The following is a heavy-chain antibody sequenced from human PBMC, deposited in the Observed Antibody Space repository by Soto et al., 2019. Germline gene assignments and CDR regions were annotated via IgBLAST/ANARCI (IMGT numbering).Heavy chain of an antibody. CDR2: ISSSSTYI. V-gene: IGHV3-21*01. J-gene: IGHJ4*02. CDR1: GITFSSFT. CDR3: AAGDYGFDY. D-gene: IGHD4-17*01. Sequence: PGGSLRLSCAASGITFSSFTMNWVRQAPGKGLEWVSSISSSSTYIYYADSLKGRFTISRDNAKNSLYLQMNSLRAEDTAVYYCAAGDYGFDYWGQGTLVTVSS.